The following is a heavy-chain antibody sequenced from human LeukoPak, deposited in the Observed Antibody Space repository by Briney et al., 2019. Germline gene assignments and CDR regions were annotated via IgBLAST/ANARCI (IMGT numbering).Heavy chain of an antibody. J-gene: IGHJ4*02. CDR3: ASATCGGDCYPPGDIDY. V-gene: IGHV1-46*01. CDR1: GYTFTSYY. Sequence: EASVKVSCKASGYTFTSYYMHWVRQAPGQVLEWMGIINPSGGSTSYAQKFQGRVTMTRDTSTSTVYMELSSLRSEDTAVYYCASATCGGDCYPPGDIDYWGQGTLVTVSS. CDR2: INPSGGST. D-gene: IGHD2-21*02.